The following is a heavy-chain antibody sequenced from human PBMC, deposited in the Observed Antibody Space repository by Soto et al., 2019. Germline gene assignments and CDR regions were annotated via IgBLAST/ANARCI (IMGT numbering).Heavy chain of an antibody. CDR3: ASSGLRDGYNFDWFDP. V-gene: IGHV1-69*13. CDR1: GGTFSSYA. J-gene: IGHJ5*02. CDR2: IIPIFGTA. Sequence: SVKVSCKASGGTFSSYAISWVRQAPGQGLEWMGGIIPIFGTANYAQKFQGRVTITADESTSTAYMELSSLRSEDTAVHYCASSGLRDGYNFDWFDPWGQGTLVTVSS. D-gene: IGHD5-12*01.